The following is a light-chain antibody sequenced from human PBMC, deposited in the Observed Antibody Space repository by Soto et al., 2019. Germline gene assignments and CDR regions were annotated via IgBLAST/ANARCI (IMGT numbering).Light chain of an antibody. CDR1: NSDIGGYNS. J-gene: IGLJ3*02. V-gene: IGLV2-8*01. CDR2: EVN. CDR3: SSSAGIYHYLV. Sequence: QSVLTQPPSASGSPGQSVTISCTGTNSDIGGYNSVSWYQQHPGKAPRLMIYEVNKRPSGVPDRFSGSKSGYTASLTVSGLQTEDEAFYYCSSSAGIYHYLVFGGGTKLTVL.